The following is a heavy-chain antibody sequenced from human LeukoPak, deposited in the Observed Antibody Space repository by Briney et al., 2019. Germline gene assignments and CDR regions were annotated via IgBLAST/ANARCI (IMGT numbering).Heavy chain of an antibody. CDR2: ISSSSSYI. Sequence: GGSLRLSRAASGFTFSDYFMNWIRQAPGRGLEWVSSISSSSSYIYYADSVKGRFTISRDNAKNSLYLQMNSLRAEDTAVYYCARDHVSSDCTNGVCYIDYYGMDVWGQGTTVTVSS. CDR1: GFTFSDYF. D-gene: IGHD2-8*01. CDR3: ARDHVSSDCTNGVCYIDYYGMDV. J-gene: IGHJ6*02. V-gene: IGHV3-21*01.